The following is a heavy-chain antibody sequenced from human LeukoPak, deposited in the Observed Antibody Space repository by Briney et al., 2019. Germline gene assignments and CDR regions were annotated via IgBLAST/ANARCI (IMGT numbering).Heavy chain of an antibody. Sequence: GRSLRLSCAASGFTFTSYGIDWVRQAPGKGLEWVAVIWYDGSEKYYADSVKGRFTISRDQSKNTAYLQMNSLRAEDTAVYYCARLGSGWSFDYWGQGALVTVYS. J-gene: IGHJ4*02. CDR3: ARLGSGWSFDY. D-gene: IGHD6-19*01. CDR2: IWYDGSEK. V-gene: IGHV3-33*01. CDR1: GFTFTSYG.